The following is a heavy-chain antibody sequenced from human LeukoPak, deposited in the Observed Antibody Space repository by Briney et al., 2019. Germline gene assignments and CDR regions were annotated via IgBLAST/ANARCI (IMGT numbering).Heavy chain of an antibody. J-gene: IGHJ4*02. CDR2: IKEDGSEK. D-gene: IGHD5-18*01. V-gene: IGHV3-7*01. Sequence: PGGSLRLSCAASGFTFSRYWMGWVRQAPGKGLERVAKIKEDGSEKYYVDSVKGRFTISRDNAENSLYLQMNSLRVEDTAVYYCARDHAMVIDYWGQGTLVTVSS. CDR3: ARDHAMVIDY. CDR1: GFTFSRYW.